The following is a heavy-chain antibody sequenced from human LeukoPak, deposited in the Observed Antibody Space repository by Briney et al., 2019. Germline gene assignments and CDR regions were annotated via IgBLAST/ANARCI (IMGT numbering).Heavy chain of an antibody. V-gene: IGHV4-59*02. J-gene: IGHJ4*02. CDR3: ARAETLAAIYFDF. Sequence: SETLSPTCSVSAGSVSPYYCSSFRQPPGKRLEWIGYIFHSGITTYNPSLKSRVTISLDSSKNQFFLRLTSVTAAHTAMYYCARAETLAAIYFDFWGQGSLVTVSS. D-gene: IGHD6-25*01. CDR1: AGSVSPYY. CDR2: IFHSGIT.